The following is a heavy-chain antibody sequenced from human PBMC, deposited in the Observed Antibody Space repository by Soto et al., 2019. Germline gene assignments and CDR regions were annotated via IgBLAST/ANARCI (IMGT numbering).Heavy chain of an antibody. CDR2: INHSGST. CDR1: GGSFSGYY. V-gene: IGHV4-34*01. Sequence: QVQLQQWGAGLLKPSETLSLTCAVYGGSFSGYYWSWIRQPPGKGLEWIGEINHSGSTNYDPSLKSRVTISVDTSKNQFSLKLSSVTAADTAVYYCASAPYDYVWGSYRSDGMDVWGQGTTVTVSS. CDR3: ASAPYDYVWGSYRSDGMDV. D-gene: IGHD3-16*02. J-gene: IGHJ6*02.